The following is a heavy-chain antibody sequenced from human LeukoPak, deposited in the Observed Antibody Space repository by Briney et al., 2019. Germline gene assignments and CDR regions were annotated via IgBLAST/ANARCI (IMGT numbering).Heavy chain of an antibody. CDR3: AREGSSGQDWYAFDV. V-gene: IGHV1-46*01. D-gene: IGHD5-12*01. Sequence: ASVKVSCKASGYTFTSYYMHWVRQAPGQGLEWMGIINPSGGSTSYAQKFQGRVTMTRDTSTSTVYMELSSLRSEDTAVYYCAREGSSGQDWYAFDVWGQETMVTVSS. CDR2: INPSGGST. CDR1: GYTFTSYY. J-gene: IGHJ3*01.